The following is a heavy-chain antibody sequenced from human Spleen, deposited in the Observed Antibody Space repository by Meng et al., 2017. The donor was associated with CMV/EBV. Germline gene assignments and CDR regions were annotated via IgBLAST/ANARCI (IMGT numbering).Heavy chain of an antibody. V-gene: IGHV4-4*02. CDR2: IYHSGNT. CDR3: ARDRTGSSGSFDQ. D-gene: IGHD3-22*01. J-gene: IGHJ4*02. Sequence: VSGGSISSTIWWSWVRQPPGKGLEWIGEIYHSGNTNYHPSLKSRVTISVDKSTNQFSLRLSSVTAADTAVYYCARDRTGSSGSFDQWGQGTLVTVSS. CDR1: GGSISSTIW.